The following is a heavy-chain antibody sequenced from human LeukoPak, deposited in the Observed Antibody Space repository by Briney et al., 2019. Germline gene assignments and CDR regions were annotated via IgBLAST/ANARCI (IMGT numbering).Heavy chain of an antibody. Sequence: SETLSLTCTVSGGSISSYYWSWIRQPPGKGLEWIGYIYYSGSTNYNPSLKRRVTISVDTSKNQFSLKLSSVTAADTAVYYCARMRGIAVAGLDYWGQGTLVTVSS. CDR2: IYYSGST. CDR3: ARMRGIAVAGLDY. J-gene: IGHJ4*02. CDR1: GGSISSYY. V-gene: IGHV4-59*01. D-gene: IGHD6-19*01.